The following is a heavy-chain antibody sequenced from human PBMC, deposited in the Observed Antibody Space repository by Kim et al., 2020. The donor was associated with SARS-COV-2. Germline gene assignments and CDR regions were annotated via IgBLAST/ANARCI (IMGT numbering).Heavy chain of an antibody. J-gene: IGHJ6*02. CDR1: GFTFSDYY. Sequence: GGSLRLSCAASGFTFSDYYMTWIRQAPGKGLEWVSYISSSSSYTNYADSVKGRFTISRDNAKNSLYLQMNSLRAEDTAVYYCARARSGQQLVWIYGMDVWGQGTTVTVSS. V-gene: IGHV3-11*05. D-gene: IGHD6-13*01. CDR2: ISSSSSYT. CDR3: ARARSGQQLVWIYGMDV.